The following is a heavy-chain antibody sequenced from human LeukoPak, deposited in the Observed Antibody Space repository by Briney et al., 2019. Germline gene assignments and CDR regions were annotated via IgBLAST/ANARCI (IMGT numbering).Heavy chain of an antibody. D-gene: IGHD3-10*01. J-gene: IGHJ4*02. V-gene: IGHV3-66*01. CDR3: ARELAGHYYGSGSSFDY. CDR1: GFSVNTNY. Sequence: GGSLRLSCAASGFSVNTNYMTWVRQAPGKGLEWVSVLYSGGGAYYADSVKDRFTISRDYSQNTLLLQMNSLRAEDTAVYYCARELAGHYYGSGSSFDYWGQGTLVTVSS. CDR2: LYSGGGA.